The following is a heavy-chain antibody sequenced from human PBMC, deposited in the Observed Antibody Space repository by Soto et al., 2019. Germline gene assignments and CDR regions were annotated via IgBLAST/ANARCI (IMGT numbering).Heavy chain of an antibody. CDR1: GFTFSSYG. J-gene: IGHJ4*02. D-gene: IGHD3-10*01. Sequence: PGESLKISCAASGFTFSSYGMHWVRQAPGKGLEWVAVIWYDGSNKYYADSVKGRFTISRDNSKNTLYLQMNSLRAEDTAVYYCAREAEPQYYYGSGSYYNRGVYGYWGQGTLVTVSS. CDR3: AREAEPQYYYGSGSYYNRGVYGY. CDR2: IWYDGSNK. V-gene: IGHV3-33*01.